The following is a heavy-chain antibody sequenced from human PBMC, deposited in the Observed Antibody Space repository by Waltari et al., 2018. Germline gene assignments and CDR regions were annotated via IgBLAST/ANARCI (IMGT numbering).Heavy chain of an antibody. CDR2: IIPIYGQS. V-gene: IGHV1-69*13. J-gene: IGHJ4*02. CDR1: GGTFKNYA. Sequence: QVHLVQSGTELKKPGSSVRVSRRDSGGTFKNYAVTWVRQPLGQGLEWMGSIIPIYGQSNYAQNFQGRLTIAADDSTDTVYMDLSGLRSEDTATYYCATLNSADRDYWGQGTLVTVSP. CDR3: ATLNSADRDY.